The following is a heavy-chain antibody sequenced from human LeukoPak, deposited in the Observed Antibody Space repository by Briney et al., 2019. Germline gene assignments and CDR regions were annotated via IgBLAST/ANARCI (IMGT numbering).Heavy chain of an antibody. CDR1: GDSVSINSAA. J-gene: IGHJ4*02. V-gene: IGHV6-1*01. CDR3: TRQYDILTGYPNFDY. Sequence: SQTLSLTCAISGDSVSINSAAWNWIRQSPSRGLEWLERTYYRSKWYNDYAVSVKSRITINPDTSKNQFFLQLNSVTPEDTAVYYCTRQYDILTGYPNFDYWGQGTLVTVSS. CDR2: TYYRSKWYN. D-gene: IGHD3-9*01.